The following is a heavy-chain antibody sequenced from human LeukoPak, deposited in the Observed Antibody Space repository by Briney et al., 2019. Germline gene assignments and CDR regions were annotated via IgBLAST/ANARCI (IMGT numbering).Heavy chain of an antibody. D-gene: IGHD2-2*01. CDR2: MNPNSGNT. Sequence: ASVKVSCKASGYTFTSYDINWVRQATGQGLEWMGWMNPNSGNTGYAQKFQGRVTMTRNTSISTAYMELSSLRSEDTAVYYCASGSLPIVVLPAALDDWGQGTLVTVSS. V-gene: IGHV1-8*01. CDR1: GYTFTSYD. J-gene: IGHJ4*02. CDR3: ASGSLPIVVLPAALDD.